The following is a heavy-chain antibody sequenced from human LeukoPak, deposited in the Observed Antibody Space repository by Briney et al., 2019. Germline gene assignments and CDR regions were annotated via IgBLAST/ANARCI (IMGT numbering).Heavy chain of an antibody. V-gene: IGHV4-59*01. D-gene: IGHD3-10*01. CDR3: ARDGLLWFGELSFDY. J-gene: IGHJ4*02. CDR1: GGSISSYY. CDR2: IYYSGST. Sequence: SETLSLTCTVSGGSISSYYWSWIRQPPGKGLEWIGYIYYSGSTNYNPSLKSRVTISVDTSKNQFSLKLSSVTAADTAVYYCARDGLLWFGELSFDYWGQGTLVTVSS.